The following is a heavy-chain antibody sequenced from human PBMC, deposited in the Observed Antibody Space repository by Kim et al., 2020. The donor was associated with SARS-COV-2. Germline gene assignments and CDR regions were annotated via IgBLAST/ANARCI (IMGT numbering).Heavy chain of an antibody. CDR1: GFTFSNAW. D-gene: IGHD3-16*02. CDR2: IKSKTDGGTT. J-gene: IGHJ1*01. V-gene: IGHV3-15*01. Sequence: GGSLRLSCAASGFTFSNAWMSWVRQAPGKGLEWVGRIKSKTDGGTTDYAAPVKGRFTISRDDSKNTLYLQMNSLKTEDTAVYYCTTYYVWGSYRGMRDNWGQGTLVTVSP. CDR3: TTYYVWGSYRGMRDN.